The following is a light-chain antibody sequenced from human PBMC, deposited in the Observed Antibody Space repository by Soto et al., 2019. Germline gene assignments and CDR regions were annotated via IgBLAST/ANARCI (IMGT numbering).Light chain of an antibody. V-gene: IGKV1-27*01. CDR2: AAS. CDR3: QKYNSAPPWT. Sequence: DIQMTQSPSSLSASVGGRVTITCRASQGISSYLAWYQQKPGKVPKLLIYAASTLQSGVPSRFSGSGSGTDFTLTISSLQPEDVATYYCQKYNSAPPWTFGQGTKVEIK. J-gene: IGKJ1*01. CDR1: QGISSY.